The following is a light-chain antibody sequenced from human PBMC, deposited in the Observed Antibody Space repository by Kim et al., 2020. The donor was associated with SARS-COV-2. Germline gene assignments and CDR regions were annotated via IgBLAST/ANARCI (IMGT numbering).Light chain of an antibody. CDR3: SAWDDSLNIVV. V-gene: IGLV1-36*01. Sequence: QSVLTQPPSLSGAPRQRVTISCSGSRSNIEDNAVNWYQQLPGKAPRLLIYYDDMLPSGVSDRFSGSKSGTSASLAISGLQSEDEADYFCSAWDDSLNIVVFGGGTQLTVL. CDR2: YDD. J-gene: IGLJ2*01. CDR1: RSNIEDNA.